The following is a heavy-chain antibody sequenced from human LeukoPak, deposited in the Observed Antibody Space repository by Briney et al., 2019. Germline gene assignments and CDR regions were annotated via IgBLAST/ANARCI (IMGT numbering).Heavy chain of an antibody. CDR3: ARGGYSGSYYAVDY. D-gene: IGHD1-26*01. Sequence: ASVKVSCKASGYTFTSYYMHWVRQAPGQGLEWMGWINPNSGGTNYAQKFQGRVTMTRDTSISTAYMELSRLRSDDTAVYYCARGGYSGSYYAVDYWGQGTLVTVSS. J-gene: IGHJ4*02. V-gene: IGHV1-2*02. CDR1: GYTFTSYY. CDR2: INPNSGGT.